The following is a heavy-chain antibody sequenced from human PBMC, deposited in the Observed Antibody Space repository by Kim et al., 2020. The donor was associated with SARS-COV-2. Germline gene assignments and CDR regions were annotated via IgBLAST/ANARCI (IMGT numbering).Heavy chain of an antibody. J-gene: IGHJ5*02. D-gene: IGHD5-18*01. CDR1: GGSFSGYY. CDR3: ARFMIQLDTAMVNPLPRTTGYHP. V-gene: IGHV4-34*01. CDR2: INHSGST. Sequence: SETLSLTCAVYGGSFSGYYWSWIRQPPGKGLEWIGEINHSGSTNYNPSLKSRVTISVDTSKNPFSLKLSSVTAADTAVYYCARFMIQLDTAMVNPLPRTTGYHPWGQGTLVTVSS.